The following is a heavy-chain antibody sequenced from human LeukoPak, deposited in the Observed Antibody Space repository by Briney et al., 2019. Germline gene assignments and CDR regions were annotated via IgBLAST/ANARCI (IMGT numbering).Heavy chain of an antibody. CDR1: VGTFSSYA. V-gene: IGHV1-69*13. CDR3: ARSAVVETAPHDY. Sequence: ASVKVSCKASVGTFSSYAMSWVRQAPGQGLEWMGGIIPIVGTANYAQKFQGRVTITADETTSTACMELSSLRSEDTAVYYCARSAVVETAPHDYWGQGTLVTVSS. J-gene: IGHJ4*02. D-gene: IGHD2-21*02. CDR2: IIPIVGTA.